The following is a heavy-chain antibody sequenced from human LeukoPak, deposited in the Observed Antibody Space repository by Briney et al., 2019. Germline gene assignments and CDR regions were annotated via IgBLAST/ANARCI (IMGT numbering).Heavy chain of an antibody. CDR3: ARGTTAATPYYFAF. CDR2: INPNSGGT. CDR1: GYTFTGYY. Sequence: ASVKVSCKASGYTFTGYYMHWVRQAPGQGLEWLGWINPNSGGTNYAQKFQGRVTLTRDMSISTAYMELSGLTSDGTAIYYCARGTTAATPYYFAFWGQGTQVTVSS. J-gene: IGHJ4*02. V-gene: IGHV1-2*02. D-gene: IGHD2-15*01.